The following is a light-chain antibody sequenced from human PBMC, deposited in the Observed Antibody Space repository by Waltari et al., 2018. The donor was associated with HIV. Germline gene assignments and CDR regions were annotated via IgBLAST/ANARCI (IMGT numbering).Light chain of an antibody. CDR3: QQYNSYWRT. V-gene: IGKV1-5*03. CDR2: KAS. CDR1: QSISSW. J-gene: IGKJ1*01. Sequence: ITLTQSPFTLSASVRDRVTITCWASQSISSWLALYQQKPGKAPKLLIYKASSLESGVPSRFSGSGSGTEFTLTISSLQPDDFATYYCQQYNSYWRTFGQGTKVEIK.